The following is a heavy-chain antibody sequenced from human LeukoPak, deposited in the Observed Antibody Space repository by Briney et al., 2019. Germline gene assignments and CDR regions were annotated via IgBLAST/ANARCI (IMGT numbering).Heavy chain of an antibody. CDR3: ARDLPNTMLVDYFDY. CDR2: ISYNGINE. J-gene: IGHJ4*02. CDR1: GFSFSDYN. V-gene: IGHV3-30*03. D-gene: IGHD3-22*01. Sequence: GGSLRLSCAASGFSFSDYNMHWVRQAPGKGLEWMAVISYNGINEYYADSMKGRFTISRDNSKSTLLLQMNSLRAEDTAVYYCARDLPNTMLVDYFDYWGQGTLVTVSS.